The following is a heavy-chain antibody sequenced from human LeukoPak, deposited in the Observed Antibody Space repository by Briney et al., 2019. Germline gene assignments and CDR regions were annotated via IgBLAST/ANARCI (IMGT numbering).Heavy chain of an antibody. Sequence: ASVKVSCKASGYTFTSYDINWVRQATGQGLEWMGWMNPNSGNTGCAQKFQGRVTMTRNTSISTAYMELSSLRSEDTAVYYCARWDWYRNGMDVWGQGTTVTVSS. CDR1: GYTFTSYD. CDR2: MNPNSGNT. J-gene: IGHJ6*02. V-gene: IGHV1-8*01. CDR3: ARWDWYRNGMDV. D-gene: IGHD3/OR15-3a*01.